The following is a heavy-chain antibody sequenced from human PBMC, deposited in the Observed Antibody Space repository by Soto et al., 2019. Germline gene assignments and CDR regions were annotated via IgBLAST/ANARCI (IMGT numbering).Heavy chain of an antibody. Sequence: GGSLRLSCAASGFTFSSYAMHWVRQAPGKGLEYVSAISSNGGSTYYANSVKGRFTISRDNSKNTLYLQMGSLRAEDMAVYYCARDYCSGGSCYSVWFDPWGQGTLVTVSS. D-gene: IGHD2-15*01. J-gene: IGHJ5*02. CDR1: GFTFSSYA. CDR2: ISSNGGST. CDR3: ARDYCSGGSCYSVWFDP. V-gene: IGHV3-64*01.